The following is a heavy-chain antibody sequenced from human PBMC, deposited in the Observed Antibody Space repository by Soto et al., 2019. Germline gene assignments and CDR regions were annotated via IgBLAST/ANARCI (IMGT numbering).Heavy chain of an antibody. D-gene: IGHD3-22*01. Sequence: GGSLRLSCASSGFTFSSYWMHWVRQAPGKGLVWVSRINSDGSSTSYADSVKGRFTISRDHAKNTLYLQMNSLRAEDTAVYYCALRLNYYDSSAKGAFDIWGQGKMVTVS. V-gene: IGHV3-74*01. CDR3: ALRLNYYDSSAKGAFDI. J-gene: IGHJ3*02. CDR1: GFTFSSYW. CDR2: INSDGSST.